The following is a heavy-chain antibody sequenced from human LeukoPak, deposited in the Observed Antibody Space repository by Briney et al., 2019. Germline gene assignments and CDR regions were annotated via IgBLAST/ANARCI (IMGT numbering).Heavy chain of an antibody. J-gene: IGHJ4*02. V-gene: IGHV3-33*01. Sequence: GGSLRLSCAASGFTFSSYGMHWVRQAPGKGLEWVAVIWYDGSNKYYADSVKGRFTISRDNSKNTLYLQMNSLRAEDTAVYYCARDGSRRELPLCYFDYWGQGTLVTVSS. CDR1: GFTFSSYG. D-gene: IGHD1-26*01. CDR2: IWYDGSNK. CDR3: ARDGSRRELPLCYFDY.